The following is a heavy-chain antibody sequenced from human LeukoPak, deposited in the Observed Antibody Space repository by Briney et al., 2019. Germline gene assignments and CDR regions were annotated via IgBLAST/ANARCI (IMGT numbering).Heavy chain of an antibody. CDR1: GGSITGFF. Sequence: KPSETLSLTCAVSGGSITGFFWTWIRLPAGEGLQYIGRIFSSGGANYNPSLQSRVAMSVDTSQNLFSLKLTSVTAADTAVYFCARVATPDVSSPLDFWGQGILVNVSS. D-gene: IGHD6-19*01. CDR2: IFSSGGA. J-gene: IGHJ4*02. CDR3: ARVATPDVSSPLDF. V-gene: IGHV4-4*07.